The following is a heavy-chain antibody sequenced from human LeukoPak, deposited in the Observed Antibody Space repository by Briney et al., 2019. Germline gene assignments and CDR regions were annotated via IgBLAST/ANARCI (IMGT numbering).Heavy chain of an antibody. D-gene: IGHD2-2*01. J-gene: IGHJ4*02. Sequence: GGSLRLSCAASGFTFSSYTMAWVRHAPGKGLECVSSKGRFTISRDTSKNTLNLQMNSLRAEDTAIYYCAKEVVPGTSRSFDYWGQGTLVTVSS. CDR1: GFTFSSYT. CDR3: AKEVVPGTSRSFDY. V-gene: IGHV3-23*01.